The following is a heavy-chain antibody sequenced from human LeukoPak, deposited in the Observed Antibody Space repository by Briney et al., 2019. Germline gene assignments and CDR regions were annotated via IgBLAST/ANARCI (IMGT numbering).Heavy chain of an antibody. CDR3: ARDWELGF. CDR1: GYPFTSFY. J-gene: IGHJ4*02. D-gene: IGHD3-10*01. CDR2: INPTGDST. Sequence: ASVKVSCKASGYPFTSFYMHWVRQAPGQGLEGMGTINPTGDSTINGRKFQGRVTMTRDTSTSTVYMELSSLRSEDTAVYYCARDWELGFWGQGTLVTVSS. V-gene: IGHV1-46*01.